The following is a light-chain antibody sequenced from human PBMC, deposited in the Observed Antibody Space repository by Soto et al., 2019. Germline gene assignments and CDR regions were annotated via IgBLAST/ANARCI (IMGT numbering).Light chain of an antibody. J-gene: IGKJ5*01. Sequence: EIVLTQSPGTLSLSPGERATLSCRASQSVSSYLAWYQQKPGQAPRLLIYDASNRATGIPARFSGSGSGTDFTLTISSLEPEDFGVYYCQQRHNWPITFGQGTRLEIK. V-gene: IGKV3-11*01. CDR3: QQRHNWPIT. CDR1: QSVSSY. CDR2: DAS.